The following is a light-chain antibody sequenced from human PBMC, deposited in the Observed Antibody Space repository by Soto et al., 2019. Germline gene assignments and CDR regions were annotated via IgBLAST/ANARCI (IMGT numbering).Light chain of an antibody. V-gene: IGKV1-9*01. CDR1: QGISSY. CDR3: QQLNSYPSVT. J-gene: IGKJ4*01. Sequence: QLTQSPSSLSASVGDRVTISCRASQGISSYLAWYQQKPGKAPKLLIYVASTLRSGVPLRFSGSGSGTDFTLTISSLQPEDFATYYCQQLNSYPSVTFGGGTKVEIK. CDR2: VAS.